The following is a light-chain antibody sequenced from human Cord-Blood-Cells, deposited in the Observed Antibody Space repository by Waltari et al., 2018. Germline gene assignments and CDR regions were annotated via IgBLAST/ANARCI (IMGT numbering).Light chain of an antibody. CDR3: CSYAGSYTWV. V-gene: IGLV2-11*02. CDR1: SSDVGVYNY. Sequence: QSALTQPRSVSRSPGQSVTISCTRTSSDVGVYNYVSGYQQHPGKPHKLMIYDVSKRPSGVPDRFSGSKSGNTASLTISGLQAEDEADYYCCSYAGSYTWVFGGGTKLTVL. J-gene: IGLJ3*02. CDR2: DVS.